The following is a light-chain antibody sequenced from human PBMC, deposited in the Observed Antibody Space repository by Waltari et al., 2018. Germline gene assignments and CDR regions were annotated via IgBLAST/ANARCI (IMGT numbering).Light chain of an antibody. V-gene: IGKV1-5*01. J-gene: IGKJ4*01. CDR2: DAS. CDR3: QQYKSYST. CDR1: TSISES. Sequence: DIQMTQSPSTLFASVGDRVPITCRASTSISESLAWYQLKAGKAPKLLIYDASSLEIGVPPRFSGSGPGTEFTLTITSLQPEDFATYYCQQYKSYSTFGGGTKVEIK.